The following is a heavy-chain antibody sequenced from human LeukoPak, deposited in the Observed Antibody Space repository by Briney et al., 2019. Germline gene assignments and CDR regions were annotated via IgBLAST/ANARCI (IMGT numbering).Heavy chain of an antibody. CDR2: IKQDGSET. CDR1: GFTFSNYW. D-gene: IGHD3-10*01. Sequence: GGSLRLSCAASGFTFSNYWMSWVRQAPGKGLEWVANIKQDGSETYYVDSVEGRFTISRDNAKNSLYLQMNSLRAEDTAVYYCAKGTMVRGVIFDIDYWGQGTLLTVSS. J-gene: IGHJ4*02. CDR3: AKGTMVRGVIFDIDY. V-gene: IGHV3-7*03.